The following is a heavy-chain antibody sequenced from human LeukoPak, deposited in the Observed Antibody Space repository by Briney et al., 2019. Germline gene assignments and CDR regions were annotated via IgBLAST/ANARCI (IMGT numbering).Heavy chain of an antibody. Sequence: PSETLSLTCTISGGSISSYYWSWIRQPPGKGLEWIGYINYSGSTNYNPSLKSRVTISVDTSKSQFSLKLSSVTAADTAVYYCARNWGPTYYDFWSGYLSRGGFDYWGQGTLVTVSS. CDR1: GGSISSYY. D-gene: IGHD3-3*01. CDR3: ARNWGPTYYDFWSGYLSRGGFDY. CDR2: INYSGST. J-gene: IGHJ4*02. V-gene: IGHV4-59*01.